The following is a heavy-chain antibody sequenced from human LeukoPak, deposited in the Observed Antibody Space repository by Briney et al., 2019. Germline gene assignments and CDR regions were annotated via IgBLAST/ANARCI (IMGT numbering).Heavy chain of an antibody. V-gene: IGHV4-59*08. CDR3: ARLYYDILTGYYARWFDP. CDR1: GGSISSYY. CDR2: IYYSGST. J-gene: IGHJ5*02. D-gene: IGHD3-9*01. Sequence: SETLSLTCTVSGGSISSYYWSWIRQPPGKGLEWIGYIYYSGSTYYNPSLKCRVTISVDTSKNQFSLKLSSVTAADTAVYYCARLYYDILTGYYARWFDPWGQGTLVTVSS.